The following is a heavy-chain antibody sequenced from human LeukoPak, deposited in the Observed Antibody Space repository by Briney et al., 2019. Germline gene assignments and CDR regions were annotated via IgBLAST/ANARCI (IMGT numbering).Heavy chain of an antibody. J-gene: IGHJ6*03. CDR1: GFTFSSYA. CDR3: AKTSLSDSSGHYYYMDV. CDR2: ISGSGGST. V-gene: IGHV3-23*01. D-gene: IGHD3-3*01. Sequence: GGSLRLSCAASGFTFSSYAMSWVRQAPGKGLEWVSAISGSGGSTYYADSVKGRFTISRDNSRNTVSLQLSNLRTEDTALYYCAKTSLSDSSGHYYYMDVWGKGTTVTVSS.